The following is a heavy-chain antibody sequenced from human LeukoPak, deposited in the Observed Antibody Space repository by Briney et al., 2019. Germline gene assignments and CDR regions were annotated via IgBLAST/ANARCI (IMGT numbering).Heavy chain of an antibody. D-gene: IGHD3-9*01. CDR2: IYYSGST. J-gene: IGHJ6*02. CDR3: ARVGTILRDEDV. CDR1: GGSISSGGYY. Sequence: PSETLSLTCTVSGGSISSGGYYWSWIRQHPGKGLEWIGYIYYSGSTYYNPSLKSRVTISVDTSKNQFSLKLSSVTAADTAVYYCARVGTILRDEDVWGQGTTVTVSS. V-gene: IGHV4-31*03.